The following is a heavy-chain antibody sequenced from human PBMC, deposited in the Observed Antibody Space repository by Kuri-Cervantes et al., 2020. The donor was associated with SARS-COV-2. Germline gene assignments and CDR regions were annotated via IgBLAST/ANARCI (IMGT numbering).Heavy chain of an antibody. D-gene: IGHD2-2*01. CDR2: ISYDGSNK. CDR3: AKDLGVPAAIEMFYYYYGMDV. Sequence: GESLKISCAASGFTFSSYGMHWVRQAPGKGLEWVAVISYDGSNKYYADSVKGRFTISRDNSKNTLYLQMNSLRAEDTAAYYCAKDLGVPAAIEMFYYYYGMDVWGQGTTVTVSS. CDR1: GFTFSSYG. J-gene: IGHJ6*02. V-gene: IGHV3-30*18.